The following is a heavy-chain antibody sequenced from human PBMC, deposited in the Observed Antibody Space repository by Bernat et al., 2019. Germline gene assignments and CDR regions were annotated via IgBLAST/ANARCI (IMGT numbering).Heavy chain of an antibody. CDR2: ISGSGGST. Sequence: EVQLLESGGGLVQPGGSLRLSCAASGFTFSSYAMSWVRQAPGKGLEWVSAISGSGGSTYYADSVKGRFTISRDNSKNTLYLQMNSLRAEDTAVYYCARIMWGNWYFDLWGRGTLVTVSS. J-gene: IGHJ2*01. CDR1: GFTFSSYA. CDR3: ARIMWGNWYFDL. V-gene: IGHV3-23*01. D-gene: IGHD3-16*01.